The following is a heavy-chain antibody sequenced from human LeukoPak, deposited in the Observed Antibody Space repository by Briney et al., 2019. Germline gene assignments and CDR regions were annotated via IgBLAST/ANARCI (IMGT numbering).Heavy chain of an antibody. Sequence: GGSLRLSCAASGXTXSNYAMXXVXXAPXXGLEWVAVISYDGTDKYYADSVKGRFTISRENSKNTLFLQMNSLRAEDTAMYYCAKGEGGDSGWYGDYWGQGTLVTVSS. J-gene: IGHJ4*02. CDR1: GXTXSNYA. D-gene: IGHD6-19*01. CDR2: ISYDGTDK. CDR3: AKGEGGDSGWYGDY. V-gene: IGHV3-30*18.